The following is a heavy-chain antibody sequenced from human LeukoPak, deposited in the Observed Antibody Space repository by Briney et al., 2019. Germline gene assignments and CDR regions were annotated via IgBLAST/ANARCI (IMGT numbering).Heavy chain of an antibody. D-gene: IGHD6-13*01. CDR3: ARDTKRQLVIYAFDI. J-gene: IGHJ3*02. CDR1: GYTFTSYY. CDR2: INPSGGST. V-gene: IGHV1-46*01. Sequence: ASVKVSCKASGYTFTSYYMHWVRQAPGQGLEWMGIINPSGGSTSYAQKLQGRVTMTRDTSTSTVYMELSSLRSEDTAVYYCARDTKRQLVIYAFDIWGQGTMVTVSS.